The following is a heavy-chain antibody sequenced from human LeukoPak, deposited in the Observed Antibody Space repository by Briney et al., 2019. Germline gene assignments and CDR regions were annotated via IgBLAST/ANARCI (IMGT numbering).Heavy chain of an antibody. V-gene: IGHV3-48*03. D-gene: IGHD6-13*01. CDR1: GFTFSSYE. CDR3: ATTKSGSSWPHFDY. Sequence: PGGSLRLSCAASGFTFSSYEMTWVRQAPGKGLEWVSNISSSDTTIHYADSVKGRFTISRDNARNSLYLQMNSLRAEDTAVYYCATTKSGSSWPHFDYWGQGTLVTVSS. CDR2: ISSSDTTI. J-gene: IGHJ4*02.